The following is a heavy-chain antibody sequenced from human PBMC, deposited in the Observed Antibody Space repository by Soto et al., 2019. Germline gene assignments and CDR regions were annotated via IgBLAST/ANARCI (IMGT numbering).Heavy chain of an antibody. CDR3: PRGSTVTTVGGAFDI. Sequence: ASVKVSCKASGYTFTSYGISWVRQAPGQGLEWMGWISAYNGNTNYAQKLQGRVTMTTDTSTSTAYMELRSLRSDDTAVYYCPRGSTVTTVGGAFDIWGQGTMVTVSS. J-gene: IGHJ3*02. V-gene: IGHV1-18*01. CDR2: ISAYNGNT. CDR1: GYTFTSYG. D-gene: IGHD4-17*01.